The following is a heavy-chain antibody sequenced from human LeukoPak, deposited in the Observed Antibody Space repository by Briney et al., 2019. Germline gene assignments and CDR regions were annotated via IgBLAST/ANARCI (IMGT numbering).Heavy chain of an antibody. Sequence: PGGSLRLSCAASGFTFSSYWMSWVRQAPGKGLKWVANIKQDGSEKYYVDSVKGRFTISRDNAKNSLYLQMNSLRAEDTAVYYCAREGGGYCSSTSCYLDYWGQGTLVTVSS. CDR2: IKQDGSEK. V-gene: IGHV3-7*01. J-gene: IGHJ4*02. D-gene: IGHD2-2*01. CDR3: AREGGGYCSSTSCYLDY. CDR1: GFTFSSYW.